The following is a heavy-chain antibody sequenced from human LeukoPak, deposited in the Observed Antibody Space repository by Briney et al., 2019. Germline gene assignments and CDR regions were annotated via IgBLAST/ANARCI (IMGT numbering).Heavy chain of an antibody. J-gene: IGHJ6*02. Sequence: ASVKVSCKASGYTFTSYDINWVRQATGRGLEWMGWMNPNSGNTGYAQKFQGRVTTTRNTSISTAYMELGSLRSEDTAVYYCARGGLIYYYYGMDVWGQGTTVTVSS. V-gene: IGHV1-8*01. CDR3: ARGGLIYYYYGMDV. CDR1: GYTFTSYD. CDR2: MNPNSGNT. D-gene: IGHD2-21*01.